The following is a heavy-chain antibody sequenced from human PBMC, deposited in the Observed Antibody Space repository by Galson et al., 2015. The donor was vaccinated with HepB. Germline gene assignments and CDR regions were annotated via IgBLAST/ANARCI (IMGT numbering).Heavy chain of an antibody. J-gene: IGHJ3*02. Sequence: SLRLSCAASGFTFSSYGMHWVRQAPGKGLEWVAVIWYDGSNKYYADSVEGRFTISRDNSKNTLYLQMNSLRAEDTAVYYCAKDGRRSAFDIWGQGTMVTVSS. V-gene: IGHV3-33*06. CDR1: GFTFSSYG. D-gene: IGHD3-16*01. CDR2: IWYDGSNK. CDR3: AKDGRRSAFDI.